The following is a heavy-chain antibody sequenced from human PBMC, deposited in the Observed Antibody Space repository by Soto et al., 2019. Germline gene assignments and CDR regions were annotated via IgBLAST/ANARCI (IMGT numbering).Heavy chain of an antibody. CDR2: INHSGST. CDR1: GGSFSGYY. V-gene: IGHV4-34*01. Sequence: WETLSLTCAVYGGSFSGYYWSWIRQPPGKGLEWIGEINHSGSTNYNPSLKSRVTISVDTSKNQFSLKLSSVTAADTAVYYCARGHGDYWGQGTLVTVAS. CDR3: ARGHGDY. J-gene: IGHJ4*02.